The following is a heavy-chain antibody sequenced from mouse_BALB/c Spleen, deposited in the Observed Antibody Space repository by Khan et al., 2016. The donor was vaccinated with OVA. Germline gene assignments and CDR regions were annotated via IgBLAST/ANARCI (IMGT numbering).Heavy chain of an antibody. J-gene: IGHJ3*01. CDR2: IWSGGST. V-gene: IGHV2-2*02. CDR1: GFSLSTYG. Sequence: QVQLKQSGPGLVQPSQSLSITCTVSGFSLSTYGVHWVRQSPGKGLEWVGVIWSGGSTDYNAAFISRLSISKDNSKSQVFFKMNSLQVNDTAIYYCARNHDYDEGLAYWGQGTLVTVSA. CDR3: ARNHDYDEGLAY. D-gene: IGHD2-4*01.